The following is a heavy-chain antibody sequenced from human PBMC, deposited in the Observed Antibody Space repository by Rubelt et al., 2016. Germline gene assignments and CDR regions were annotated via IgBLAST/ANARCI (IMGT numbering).Heavy chain of an antibody. CDR2: ISGGGGST. D-gene: IGHD2-2*01. CDR3: AREDCISTSCGYYFDY. V-gene: IGHV3-23*01. CDR1: GFTFNNYA. Sequence: EVQLLESGGGLVQPGGSLRVSCAASGFTFNNYAMSWVRQAPGKGLDWVSSISGGGGSTHHADSVKGRFTISSDNSKNTRYIQMGSMGAEDRAVYFWAREDCISTSCGYYFDYWGQGTLVTVSS. J-gene: IGHJ4*02.